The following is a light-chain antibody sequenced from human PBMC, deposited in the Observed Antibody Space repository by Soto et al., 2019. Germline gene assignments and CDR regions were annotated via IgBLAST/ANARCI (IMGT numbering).Light chain of an antibody. J-gene: IGKJ5*01. Sequence: TQYPYTLSVSPGERATLSCRASQSVRSCLAWYQQKPGQAPRLLIYDASNRATGIPARFSGSGSGTDFTLTISSLQPEDCAVYCCQECSNRRGTFCQGTRLEIK. V-gene: IGKV3-11*01. CDR1: QSVRSC. CDR3: QECSNRRGT. CDR2: DAS.